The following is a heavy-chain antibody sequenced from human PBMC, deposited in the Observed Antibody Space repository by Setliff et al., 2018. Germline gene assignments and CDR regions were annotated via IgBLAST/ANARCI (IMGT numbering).Heavy chain of an antibody. CDR3: ARQVDTPMAPIDY. V-gene: IGHV4-4*07. J-gene: IGHJ4*02. D-gene: IGHD5-18*01. CDR1: RGSINSHY. CDR2: IYSSGST. Sequence: SETLSLTCTVSRGSINSHYWSWIRQPAGKGLEWIGHIYSSGSTEYNPSLKSRVTMSIDASKNQLSLKLSSVTAADSAIYYCARQVDTPMAPIDYWGQGTLVTVSS.